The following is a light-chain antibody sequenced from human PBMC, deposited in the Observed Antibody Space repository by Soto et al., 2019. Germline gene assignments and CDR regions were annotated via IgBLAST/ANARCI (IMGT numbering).Light chain of an antibody. J-gene: IGKJ4*01. V-gene: IGKV2-28*01. CDR2: LGS. Sequence: DVVMTQSPLSLPVTPGEPASISCRSSQSLLYSNGYNYLDWYLQKPGQSPQLLIYLGSNRASGVPDRFSRSGSGADLALKISRVEAEDVGIYYCMQILQTPLTFGGGTRVEIK. CDR3: MQILQTPLT. CDR1: QSLLYSNGYNY.